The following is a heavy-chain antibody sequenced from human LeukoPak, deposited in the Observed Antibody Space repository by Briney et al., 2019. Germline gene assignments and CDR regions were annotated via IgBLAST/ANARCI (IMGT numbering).Heavy chain of an antibody. CDR1: GFTFSNYD. Sequence: GGSLRLSCAASGFTFSNYDMYWVRQATGKVLEWVSRIGTAGDTYYPGSVKGRFTISRENAKNSLYLQMNSLRAGDTAVYYCARDAGSREFDYWGQGTLVTVSS. CDR2: IGTAGDT. V-gene: IGHV3-13*04. J-gene: IGHJ4*02. CDR3: ARDAGSREFDY. D-gene: IGHD1-26*01.